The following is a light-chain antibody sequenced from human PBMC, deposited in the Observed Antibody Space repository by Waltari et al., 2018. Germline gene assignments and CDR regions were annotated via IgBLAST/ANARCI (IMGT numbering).Light chain of an antibody. Sequence: DIQVTQSPSSLSASVGDRITITCRASQNVDNYFNWYQQKPGGAPNLLIYATSILQNGVPSRFSGSGSGTDFTLTINSLQPEDFVTYFCQQSFNVPLSFGGGTKVEI. J-gene: IGKJ4*01. V-gene: IGKV1-39*01. CDR2: ATS. CDR1: QNVDNY. CDR3: QQSFNVPLS.